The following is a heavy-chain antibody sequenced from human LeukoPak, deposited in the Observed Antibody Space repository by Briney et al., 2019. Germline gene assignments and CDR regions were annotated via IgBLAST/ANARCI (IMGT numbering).Heavy chain of an antibody. CDR2: INSDGSTT. Sequence: PGGSLRLSCAASGFTFSSYWMHWVRQAPGKGLVWVSRINSDGSTTTYADSVKGRFTTSRDNAKNTLYLQMNSLRAEDTAVYYCARVRGGWTPHFDYWGQGTLVTVSS. CDR3: ARVRGGWTPHFDY. CDR1: GFTFSSYW. D-gene: IGHD3-10*01. J-gene: IGHJ4*02. V-gene: IGHV3-74*01.